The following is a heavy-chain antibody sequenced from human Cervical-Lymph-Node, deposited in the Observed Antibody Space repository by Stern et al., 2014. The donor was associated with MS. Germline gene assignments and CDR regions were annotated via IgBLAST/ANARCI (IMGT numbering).Heavy chain of an antibody. V-gene: IGHV3-11*01. CDR1: GFTFTNYY. D-gene: IGHD3-22*01. Sequence: QLVESGGGLVKPGGSLRLSCAVSGFTFTNYYMSWIRQAPGQGLEWLSYISSSGATPDYAESVKGRFTISRNNANNSLDLHLSSLRAEDTAVYYCARMRSTGFYSYGFYFDYWGQGSLVTVSS. CDR3: ARMRSTGFYSYGFYFDY. CDR2: ISSSGATP. J-gene: IGHJ4*02.